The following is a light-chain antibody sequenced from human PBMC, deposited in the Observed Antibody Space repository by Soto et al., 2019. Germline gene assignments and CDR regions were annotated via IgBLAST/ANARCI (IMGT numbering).Light chain of an antibody. Sequence: SALTQPPSASGSPGQSVTISCTGTSSDVGGYKYVSWYQQHPGKAPKLMIYEVSKRPSGVPDRFSGSKSGNTASLTVSGLQAEDEADYYCSSYAGSNSYVFGTGTKVTVL. J-gene: IGLJ1*01. CDR3: SSYAGSNSYV. CDR2: EVS. V-gene: IGLV2-8*01. CDR1: SSDVGGYKY.